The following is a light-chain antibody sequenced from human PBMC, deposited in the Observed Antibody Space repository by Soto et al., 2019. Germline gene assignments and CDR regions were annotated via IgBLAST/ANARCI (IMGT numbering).Light chain of an antibody. CDR1: QSISSW. Sequence: DIQMTQSPSCLSASVGARVTITCRASQSISSWLAWYQQKPGKAPKLLIYDASSLESGVPSRFSGSGPGTEFTLTISCLQSEDFATYYCQQYYSYPITFGQGTRLEIK. CDR2: DAS. J-gene: IGKJ5*01. CDR3: QQYYSYPIT. V-gene: IGKV1-5*01.